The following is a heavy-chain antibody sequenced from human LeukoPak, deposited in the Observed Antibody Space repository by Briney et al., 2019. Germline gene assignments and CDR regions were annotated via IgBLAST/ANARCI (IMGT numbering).Heavy chain of an antibody. CDR3: ARVGAVAGTNLYDY. J-gene: IGHJ4*02. Sequence: GGSLRLSCAGTGLTFSSYVMSWVRQAPGKGLEWVSAISGSGGTYYADSVKGRFTISRDNSKNTTYLQMNSLRAEDTAVYYCARVGAVAGTNLYDYWGQGTLVTVSS. CDR1: GLTFSSYV. D-gene: IGHD6-19*01. V-gene: IGHV3-23*01. CDR2: ISGSGGT.